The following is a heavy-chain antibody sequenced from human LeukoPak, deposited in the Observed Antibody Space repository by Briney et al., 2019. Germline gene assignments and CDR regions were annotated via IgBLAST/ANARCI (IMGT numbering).Heavy chain of an antibody. V-gene: IGHV4-4*07. CDR2: IYTSGTT. D-gene: IGHD3-10*01. CDR1: GGSISDYY. Sequence: SETLSLTCTVSGGSISDYYWSWIRVPAGKGLEWIGRIYTSGTTNYNPSLKSRVSMSVDTSKNQFSLKLSSVTAADSAVYYCARGRYGSGTYYNAYFDYWGQGTVVTVSS. CDR3: ARGRYGSGTYYNAYFDY. J-gene: IGHJ4*02.